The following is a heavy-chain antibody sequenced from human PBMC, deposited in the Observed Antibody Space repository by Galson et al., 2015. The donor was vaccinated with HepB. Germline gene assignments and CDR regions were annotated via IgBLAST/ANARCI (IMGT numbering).Heavy chain of an antibody. CDR3: AKVRTSSWNSGFDY. D-gene: IGHD6-13*01. J-gene: IGHJ4*02. Sequence: SLRLSCAASGFTFSSYAMSWVRQAPGKGLEWVSAISGSGGSTYYADSVKGRFTISRDNSKNTLYLQMNSLRAEDTAVYFCAKVRTSSWNSGFDYWGQGTLVTVSS. CDR1: GFTFSSYA. CDR2: ISGSGGST. V-gene: IGHV3-23*01.